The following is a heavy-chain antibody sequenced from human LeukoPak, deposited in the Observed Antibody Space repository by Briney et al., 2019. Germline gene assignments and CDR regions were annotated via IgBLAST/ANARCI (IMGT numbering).Heavy chain of an antibody. CDR2: ISAYNGNT. CDR3: ARIPETYYYDSSHYFDY. CDR1: GYTFTSYG. J-gene: IGHJ4*02. Sequence: GASVKVSCKASGYTFTSYGISWVRQAPGQGLEWMGWISAYNGNTNYAQKLQGRVTMTTDTSTSTAYMELRSLRSDDTAVYYCARIPETYYYDSSHYFDYWGQGTLVTVSS. V-gene: IGHV1-18*01. D-gene: IGHD3-22*01.